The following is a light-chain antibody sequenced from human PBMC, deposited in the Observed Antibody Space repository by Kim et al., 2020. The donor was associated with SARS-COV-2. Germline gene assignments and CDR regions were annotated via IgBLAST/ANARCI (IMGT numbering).Light chain of an antibody. CDR2: RNN. V-gene: IGLV1-47*01. CDR1: SSNIGINY. Sequence: HRVTISCPGSSSNIGINYVYWYQQLTATAPQLLIYRNNQRPSGVPHRFSGSKSGTSASLAISGLRSEDEADYYCAAWDDSLSGHYVFGTGTKVTVL. CDR3: AAWDDSLSGHYV. J-gene: IGLJ1*01.